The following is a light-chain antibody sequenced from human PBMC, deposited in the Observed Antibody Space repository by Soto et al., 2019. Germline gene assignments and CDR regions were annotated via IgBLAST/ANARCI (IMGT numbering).Light chain of an antibody. J-gene: IGKJ1*01. V-gene: IGKV1-39*01. Sequence: DIQMTHSPSSLSASLVEIVTMTLRASQTTNNYLNWYQLKPGKAPKLLIYAASTLQTGVPSRFTGSGSGTDFTLTISSLQPEDFATYYCQQLNSYPWTFGQGTKVDIK. CDR1: QTTNNY. CDR2: AAS. CDR3: QQLNSYPWT.